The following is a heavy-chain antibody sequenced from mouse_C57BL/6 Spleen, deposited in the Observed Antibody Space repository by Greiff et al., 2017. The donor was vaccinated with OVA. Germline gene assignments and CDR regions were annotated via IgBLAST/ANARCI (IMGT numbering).Heavy chain of an antibody. Sequence: VHLVESGPGLVAPSQSLSITCTVSGFSLTSYAISWVRQPPGKGLEWLGVIWTGGGTNYNSALKSRLSISKDNSKSKVFLKMNSLQTDDTARYYCARDYSNYVKYFDVWGTGTTVTVSS. J-gene: IGHJ1*03. D-gene: IGHD2-5*01. CDR2: IWTGGGT. CDR3: ARDYSNYVKYFDV. V-gene: IGHV2-9-1*01. CDR1: GFSLTSYA.